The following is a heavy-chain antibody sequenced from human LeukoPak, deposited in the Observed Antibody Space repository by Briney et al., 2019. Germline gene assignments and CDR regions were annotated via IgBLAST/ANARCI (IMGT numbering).Heavy chain of an antibody. D-gene: IGHD1-26*01. V-gene: IGHV4-34*01. J-gene: IGHJ4*02. CDR2: INHSGST. CDR1: GGSFSGYY. CDR3: ARGLRGSKYYFDY. Sequence: SETLSLTCAVYGGSFSGYYWSWIRQPPGKGLEWIGEINHSGSTNYNPSLKSRVTISVDTSKNQFSLKLSSVTAADTAVYYCARGLRGSKYYFDYWGQGTLVTVSS.